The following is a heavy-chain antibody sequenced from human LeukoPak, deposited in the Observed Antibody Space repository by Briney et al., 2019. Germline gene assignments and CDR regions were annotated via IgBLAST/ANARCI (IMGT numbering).Heavy chain of an antibody. J-gene: IGHJ4*02. CDR1: GGSFSGYY. D-gene: IGHD6-13*01. Sequence: SETLSLTCAVYGGSFSGYYWTWIRQPPGKGLEWIGEINHSGSTNYNPSLESRVTISVDTSKNQFSLKLTSVTAADTAVYYCARRDEIGSSYDDYWGQGTLVTVSS. V-gene: IGHV4-34*01. CDR3: ARRDEIGSSYDDY. CDR2: INHSGST.